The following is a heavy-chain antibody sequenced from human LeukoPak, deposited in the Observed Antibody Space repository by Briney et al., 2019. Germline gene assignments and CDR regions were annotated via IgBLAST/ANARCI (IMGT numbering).Heavy chain of an antibody. Sequence: GGSLRLSCAVSGFTFSSYSMNWVRQAPGKGLEWVSSISSSSSYIYYADSVKGRFTNSRENAKNSLYLQMNSLRAEDTAVYYCASDYDDGDYDPFDYWGQGTLVTVSS. D-gene: IGHD4-17*01. J-gene: IGHJ4*02. CDR2: ISSSSSYI. CDR1: GFTFSSYS. CDR3: ASDYDDGDYDPFDY. V-gene: IGHV3-21*01.